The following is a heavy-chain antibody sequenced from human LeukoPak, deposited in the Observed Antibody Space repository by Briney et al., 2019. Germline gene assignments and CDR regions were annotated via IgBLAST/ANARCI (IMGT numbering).Heavy chain of an antibody. CDR1: GYTFTSYY. V-gene: IGHV1-46*01. D-gene: IGHD1-26*01. CDR2: INPSGGST. J-gene: IGHJ4*02. Sequence: ASVKVSCKASGYTFTSYYMHWVRQAPGQGLEWMGIINPSGGSTSYAQKFQGRVTMTRDPSTSTVYMELSSLRSEDTAVYYCARRIVGATADYWGQGTLVTVSS. CDR3: ARRIVGATADY.